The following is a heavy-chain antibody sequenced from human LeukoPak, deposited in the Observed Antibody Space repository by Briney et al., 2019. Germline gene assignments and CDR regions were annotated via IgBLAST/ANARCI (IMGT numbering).Heavy chain of an antibody. V-gene: IGHV3-74*01. CDR1: GFSFSSTW. CDR3: ARDLYYWIQY. D-gene: IGHD3-16*01. Sequence: GGSLRLSCAASGFSFSSTWMHWVRQAPGEGLVWVSRINSDGTTTYADSVKGRFTISRDNAKNTLYLQMNSLRVEDTAVYYCARDLYYWIQYWGRRSLVTVSS. CDR2: INSDGTT. J-gene: IGHJ4*02.